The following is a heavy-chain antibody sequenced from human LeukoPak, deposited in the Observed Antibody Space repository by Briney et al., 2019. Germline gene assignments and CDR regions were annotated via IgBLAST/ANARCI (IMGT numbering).Heavy chain of an antibody. CDR3: ARGLLWFGELPALDY. V-gene: IGHV3-48*03. D-gene: IGHD3-10*01. CDR1: GFTFSSYE. J-gene: IGHJ4*02. Sequence: PGGSLRLSCAASGFTFSSYEMNWVRQAPGKGLEWVSYISSSGSTIYYADSVKGRFTISRDNAKNSLYLQMNSLRAEDTAVYYCARGLLWFGELPALDYWGQGTLVTVSS. CDR2: ISSSGSTI.